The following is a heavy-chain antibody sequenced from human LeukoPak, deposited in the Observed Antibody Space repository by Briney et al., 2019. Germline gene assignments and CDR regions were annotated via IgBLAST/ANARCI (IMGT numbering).Heavy chain of an antibody. CDR2: FDPEDGET. Sequence: GASVKVSCKASGYTFTSYDINWVRQAPGKGLEWMGGFDPEDGETIYAQKLQGRVTMTTDTSTSTAYMELRSLRSDDTAVYYCARDHSGSSTDWGQGTLVTVSS. D-gene: IGHD1-26*01. V-gene: IGHV1-18*01. CDR1: GYTFTSYD. CDR3: ARDHSGSSTD. J-gene: IGHJ4*02.